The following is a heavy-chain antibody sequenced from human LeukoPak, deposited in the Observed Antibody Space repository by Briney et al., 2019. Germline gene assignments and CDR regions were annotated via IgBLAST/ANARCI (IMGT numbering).Heavy chain of an antibody. CDR3: ARGASIAAARRFDP. V-gene: IGHV1-2*02. Sequence: ASVKVSCKASGYTFTSYYMHWVRQAPGQGLEWMGIINPSGGSTNYAQKFQGRVTMTRDTSISTAYMELSRLRSDDTAVYCCARGASIAAARRFDPWGQGTLVTVSS. D-gene: IGHD6-13*01. CDR2: INPSGGST. J-gene: IGHJ5*02. CDR1: GYTFTSYY.